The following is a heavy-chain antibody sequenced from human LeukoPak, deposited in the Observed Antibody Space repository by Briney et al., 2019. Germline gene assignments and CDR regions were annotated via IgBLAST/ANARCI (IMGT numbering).Heavy chain of an antibody. J-gene: IGHJ4*02. Sequence: ASVKVSCKASGGTFSSYAISWVRQAPGQGLEWMGRIIPILGIANYAQKFQGRVTITADKSTSTAYMELSSLRSEDTAVYYCARESSRGYYDSSGFSHFDYWGQGTLVTVSS. D-gene: IGHD3-22*01. CDR2: IIPILGIA. V-gene: IGHV1-69*04. CDR3: ARESSRGYYDSSGFSHFDY. CDR1: GGTFSSYA.